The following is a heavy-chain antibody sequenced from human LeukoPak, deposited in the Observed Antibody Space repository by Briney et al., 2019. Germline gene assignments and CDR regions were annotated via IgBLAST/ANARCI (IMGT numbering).Heavy chain of an antibody. CDR3: ARAPGYYGSGSPYFDY. D-gene: IGHD3-10*01. Sequence: PSQTLSLTCTVSGASIRSGDYYWSWIRQPPGKGLEWIGYIYDSGSTYYNPSLKSRVTISLDRSKNQFSLKLSSVTAADTAVYYCARAPGYYGSGSPYFDYWGQGTLVTVSS. CDR1: GASIRSGDYY. V-gene: IGHV4-30-4*01. J-gene: IGHJ4*02. CDR2: IYDSGST.